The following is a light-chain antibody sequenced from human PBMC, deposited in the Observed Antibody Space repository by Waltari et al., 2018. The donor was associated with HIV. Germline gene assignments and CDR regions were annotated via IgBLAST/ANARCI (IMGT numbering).Light chain of an antibody. Sequence: DIQMVQSPSSLSASVGDTVTMTCRASQSVSSYLNWYQQKEGRAPKLLIHAASTLQLGVPSRFSARGSGTNFSLTINVLQRDDLATYFCQQSHSFVRTFGQGTKV. CDR3: QQSHSFVRT. CDR1: QSVSSY. J-gene: IGKJ1*01. V-gene: IGKV1-39*01. CDR2: AAS.